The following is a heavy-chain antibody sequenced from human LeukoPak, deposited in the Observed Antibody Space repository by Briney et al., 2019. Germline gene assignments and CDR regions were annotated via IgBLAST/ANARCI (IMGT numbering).Heavy chain of an antibody. CDR1: GFTFSNYG. V-gene: IGHV3-30*02. J-gene: IGHJ4*02. D-gene: IGHD4/OR15-4a*01. CDR3: ARRAGAHSHPYDY. Sequence: PGGSLRLSCAASGFTFSNYGMHWVRQAPGKGLEWVAFIRYDETYKYYGDSVRGRFTISRDKSKNTLNLQMNSLRAEDTAVYYCARRAGAHSHPYDYWGQGTLVTVSS. CDR2: IRYDETYK.